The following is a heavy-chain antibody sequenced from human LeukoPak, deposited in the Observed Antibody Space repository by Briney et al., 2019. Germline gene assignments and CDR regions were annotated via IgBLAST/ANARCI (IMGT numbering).Heavy chain of an antibody. CDR3: ATGYYFGSGSYGYLDY. V-gene: IGHV3-53*01. CDR2: IYSSGDS. CDR1: GFTFSSYW. D-gene: IGHD3-10*01. J-gene: IGHJ4*02. Sequence: GGSLRLSCAASGFTFSSYWMHWVRQTPGKGLQWVALIYSSGDSYTADSVKGRFTISRDDSENTLYLQMDSLRAEDTAVYYCATGYYFGSGSYGYLDYWGQGTLVTVSS.